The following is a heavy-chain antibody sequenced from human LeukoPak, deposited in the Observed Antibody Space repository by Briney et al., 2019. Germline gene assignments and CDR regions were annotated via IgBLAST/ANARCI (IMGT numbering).Heavy chain of an antibody. D-gene: IGHD6-13*01. J-gene: IGHJ4*02. CDR2: IIPIFGTA. V-gene: IGHV1-69*05. Sequence: SVKVSCKASGGTFSSYAISWVRQAPGQGLEWMGGIIPIFGTANYAQKFQGRVTITTDGSTSTAYMELSSLRSEDTAVYYCARATAAGTASFDYWGQGTLVTVSS. CDR3: ARATAAGTASFDY. CDR1: GGTFSSYA.